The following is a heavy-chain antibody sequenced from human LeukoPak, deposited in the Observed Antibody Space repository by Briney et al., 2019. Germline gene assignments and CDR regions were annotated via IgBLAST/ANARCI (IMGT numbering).Heavy chain of an antibody. CDR2: IKQDASEK. CDR3: AKGPWFGELLHPFDY. J-gene: IGHJ4*02. V-gene: IGHV3-7*01. D-gene: IGHD3-10*01. CDR1: GFPFTTYS. Sequence: GGSLRLSCAVSGFPFTTYSMSWVRQAPGKGLEWVANIKQDASEKYYVDSVKGRFTISRDNAKNSLYLQMNSLRGEDTAVYYCAKGPWFGELLHPFDYWGQGTLVTVSS.